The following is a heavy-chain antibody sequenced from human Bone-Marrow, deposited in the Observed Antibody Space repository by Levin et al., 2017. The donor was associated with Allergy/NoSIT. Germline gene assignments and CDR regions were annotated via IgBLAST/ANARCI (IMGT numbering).Heavy chain of an antibody. CDR3: STGDWVADASSYYRMDV. D-gene: IGHD2-15*01. CDR1: GFTVSSDA. Sequence: LSLTCAASGFTVSSDAMHWVRQAPGKGLEWVSVISYEGSNKYYADSVKGRCTISRDSSRNTLYLQMISLRPADAAVYYCSTGDWVADASSYYRMDVWGQGTTVTVS. J-gene: IGHJ6*02. CDR2: ISYEGSNK. V-gene: IGHV3-30-3*01.